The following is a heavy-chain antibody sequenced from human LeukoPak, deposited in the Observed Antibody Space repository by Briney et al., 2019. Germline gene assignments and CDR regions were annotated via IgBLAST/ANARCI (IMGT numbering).Heavy chain of an antibody. CDR1: GDSISTYY. CDR3: ARASGYDHRFDY. D-gene: IGHD5-12*01. V-gene: IGHV4-59*01. Sequence: SETLSLTCTVSGDSISTYYWSWIRQPPGKGLEWIGYIYYSGSTNYNPSLKSRVTMSVDTSKNQFSLKLSSVTAADTAVYYCARASGYDHRFDYWGQGTPVTVSS. J-gene: IGHJ4*02. CDR2: IYYSGST.